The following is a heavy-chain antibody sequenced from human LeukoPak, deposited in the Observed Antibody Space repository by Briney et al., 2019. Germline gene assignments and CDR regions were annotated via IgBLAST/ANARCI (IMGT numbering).Heavy chain of an antibody. CDR1: GFTFSDHY. CDR3: ARVAYLSREFDF. J-gene: IGHJ4*02. V-gene: IGHV3-72*01. D-gene: IGHD2-15*01. Sequence: GGSLRLSCAASGFTFSDHYMDWVRQAPGKGLEWVGRIRGRANSYTTEYAASVKGRFTISRDGSKNSLYLQMNSLKTEDTAVYYCARVAYLSREFDFWGQGTLVTVSS. CDR2: IRGRANSYTT.